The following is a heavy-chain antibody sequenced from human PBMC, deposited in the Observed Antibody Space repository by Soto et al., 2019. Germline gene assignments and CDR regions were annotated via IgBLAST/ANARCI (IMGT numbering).Heavy chain of an antibody. Sequence: PGGSLRLSCAASGFTFSSYWMSWVRQAPGKGLEWVANIKQDGSEKYYVDSVKGRFTISRDNAKNSLYLQMNSLRAEDTAVYYCARKDLTIFGVVIMGDAFDIWGQGTMVTVS. CDR2: IKQDGSEK. J-gene: IGHJ3*02. CDR3: ARKDLTIFGVVIMGDAFDI. CDR1: GFTFSSYW. V-gene: IGHV3-7*01. D-gene: IGHD3-3*01.